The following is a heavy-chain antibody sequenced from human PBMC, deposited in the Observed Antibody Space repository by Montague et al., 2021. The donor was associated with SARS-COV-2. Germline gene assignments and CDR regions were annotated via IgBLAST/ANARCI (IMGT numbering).Heavy chain of an antibody. V-gene: IGHV4-39*01. J-gene: IGHJ3*02. CDR3: ATYYDILTGYYIDAFDI. Sequence: SETLSLTCTVSGGSISSSSYYWGWIRQPPGKGLEWIGSIYYSGSTYYNPSLKSRVTISVDTSKNQFSLKLSSVTAADMAVYYCATYYDILTGYYIDAFDIWGQGTMVTVSS. CDR2: IYYSGST. D-gene: IGHD3-9*01. CDR1: GGSISSSSYY.